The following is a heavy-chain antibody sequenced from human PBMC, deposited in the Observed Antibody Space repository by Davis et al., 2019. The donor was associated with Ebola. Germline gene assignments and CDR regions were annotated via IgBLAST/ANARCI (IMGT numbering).Heavy chain of an antibody. CDR3: ATRLGYCTNGVCYTMHIPFDY. CDR2: IIPILGLA. J-gene: IGHJ4*02. CDR1: GGTFSSYA. V-gene: IGHV1-69*04. Sequence: AASVKVSCKASGGTFSSYAISWVRQAPGQGLEWMGRIIPILGLANYAQKFQGRVTITADKSTSTAYMGLSSLRSEDTAVYYCATRLGYCTNGVCYTMHIPFDYWGQGTLVTVSS. D-gene: IGHD2-8*01.